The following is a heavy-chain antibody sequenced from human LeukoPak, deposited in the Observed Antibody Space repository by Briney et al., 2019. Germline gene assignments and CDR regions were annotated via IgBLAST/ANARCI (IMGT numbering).Heavy chain of an antibody. V-gene: IGHV4-4*07. CDR2: IYTSGTT. D-gene: IGHD1-26*01. CDR1: GGSISGYY. Sequence: SETLSLTCTVSGGSISGYYWNWIRQPAWKGLEWIGRIYTSGTTDDNPSLKSRVTMSVDTSKNQVSLKVTSVTAADTAVYYCARQDSKVGAYTGPYYFDYWGQGTLVTVSS. J-gene: IGHJ4*02. CDR3: ARQDSKVGAYTGPYYFDY.